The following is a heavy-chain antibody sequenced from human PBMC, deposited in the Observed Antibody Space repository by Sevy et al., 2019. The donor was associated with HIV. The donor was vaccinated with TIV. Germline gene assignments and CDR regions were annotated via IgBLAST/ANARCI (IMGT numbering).Heavy chain of an antibody. J-gene: IGHJ4*02. V-gene: IGHV3-21*01. D-gene: IGHD6-19*01. CDR3: ARDHSSGWLNY. Sequence: GGSLRLSCAASGFTFSSYSMNWVRQAPGKGLEWVSSISSSSSYIYYADLVKGRFTISRDNVKNSLYLQMNSLRAEDTAVYYCARDHSSGWLNYWGQGTLVTVSS. CDR1: GFTFSSYS. CDR2: ISSSSSYI.